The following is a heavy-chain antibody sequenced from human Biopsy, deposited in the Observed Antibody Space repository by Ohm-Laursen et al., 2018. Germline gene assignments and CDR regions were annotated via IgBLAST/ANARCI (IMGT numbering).Heavy chain of an antibody. CDR1: GVSINGGRYY. CDR2: IFYSANT. V-gene: IGHV4-31*03. CDR3: SRLGSYGYFPTFFDF. D-gene: IGHD2-21*02. Sequence: SDTLSLTCTVSGVSINGGRYYWNWIRHHPGKGLEWIGNIFYSANTYYNPSLKSRVTISVDTSKNQFSLKLSSVTAADTAVYYCSRLGSYGYFPTFFDFWGQGALGTVFS. J-gene: IGHJ4*02.